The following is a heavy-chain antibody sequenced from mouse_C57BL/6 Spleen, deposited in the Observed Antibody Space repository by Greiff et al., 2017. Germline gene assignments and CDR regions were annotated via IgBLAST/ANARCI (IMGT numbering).Heavy chain of an antibody. Sequence: QVQLQQSGAELVKPGASVKISCKASGYAFSSYWMNWVKQRPGKGLEWIGQIYPGDGDTNYNGKFKGKATLTADKSSSTAYMQLSSLTSEDCAVYFCARSPSYGSIYWYFDVWGTGTTVTVSS. CDR3: ARSPSYGSIYWYFDV. V-gene: IGHV1-80*01. CDR1: GYAFSSYW. D-gene: IGHD1-1*01. J-gene: IGHJ1*03. CDR2: IYPGDGDT.